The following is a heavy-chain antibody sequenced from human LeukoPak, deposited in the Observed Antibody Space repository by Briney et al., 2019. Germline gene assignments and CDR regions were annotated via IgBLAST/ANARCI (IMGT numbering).Heavy chain of an antibody. CDR2: ISYDGSNK. CDR3: ARVSGGSTSAYYYYSLDV. D-gene: IGHD2-2*01. J-gene: IGHJ6*02. Sequence: PGGSLRLSCAASGFTFSSYVMHWVRQAPGKGLKWVTVISYDGSNKSYAASVKARFTISRDNSKNTLYLQMNSLRAEDTAVYSCARVSGGSTSAYYYYSLDVWGQGTTVSVSS. V-gene: IGHV3-30-3*01. CDR1: GFTFSSYV.